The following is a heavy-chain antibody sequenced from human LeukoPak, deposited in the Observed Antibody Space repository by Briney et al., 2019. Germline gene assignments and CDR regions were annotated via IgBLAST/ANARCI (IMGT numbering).Heavy chain of an antibody. V-gene: IGHV5-51*01. CDR1: GYSFTTYW. J-gene: IGHJ5*02. CDR3: ARGKVGSYTNWFDP. D-gene: IGHD1-26*01. CDR2: IYPRDSDT. Sequence: GESLKISCKSYGYSFTTYWIGWVRQKPGKGLEWMGIIYPRDSDTRYSPSFQGQVTISADKSISTAYLQWSSLKASDTAMYYCARGKVGSYTNWFDPWGQGTLVTVSS.